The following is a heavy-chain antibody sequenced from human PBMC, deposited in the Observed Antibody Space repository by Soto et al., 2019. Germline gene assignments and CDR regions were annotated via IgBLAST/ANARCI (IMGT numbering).Heavy chain of an antibody. CDR3: AIDDYYNSSGYQGCFDP. V-gene: IGHV1-18*04. CDR1: GYTFTSYG. CDR2: ISAYNGNT. Sequence: ASVKVSCKASGYTFTSYGISWVRQAPGQGLEWMGWISAYNGNTNYAQKLQGRVTMTTDTSTSTAYMELRSLRSDDTAVYYCAIDDYYNSSGYQGCFDPWGQGTLDTVSS. J-gene: IGHJ5*02. D-gene: IGHD3-22*01.